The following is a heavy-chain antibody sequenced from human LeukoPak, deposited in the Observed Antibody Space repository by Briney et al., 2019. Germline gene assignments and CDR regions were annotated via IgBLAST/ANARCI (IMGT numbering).Heavy chain of an antibody. Sequence: SVEVSCKASGGTFSSYAISWVRQAPGQGLEWMGGIIPNFGTATYAQKFQGRVTITTDESTSTAYMELSSLRSEDTAVYYCARALRIAARPEYYYYMDVWGKGTTVTVSS. J-gene: IGHJ6*03. V-gene: IGHV1-69*05. D-gene: IGHD6-6*01. CDR2: IIPNFGTA. CDR3: ARALRIAARPEYYYYMDV. CDR1: GGTFSSYA.